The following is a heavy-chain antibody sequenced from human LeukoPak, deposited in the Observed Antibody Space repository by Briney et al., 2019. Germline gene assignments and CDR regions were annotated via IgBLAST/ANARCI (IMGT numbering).Heavy chain of an antibody. CDR3: ARRSTYGFFDS. CDR1: GGSVSSVSHY. V-gene: IGHV4-61*01. CDR2: IYYNGNT. Sequence: SETLSLTCTVSGGSVSSVSHYWSWIRQPPGKELEWIGYIYYNGNTNYNPSLKSRVTISVDTSKNQFSLKLNSVTAADTVVYYCARRSTYGFFDSWGQGTLVTVSS. J-gene: IGHJ4*02. D-gene: IGHD3-10*01.